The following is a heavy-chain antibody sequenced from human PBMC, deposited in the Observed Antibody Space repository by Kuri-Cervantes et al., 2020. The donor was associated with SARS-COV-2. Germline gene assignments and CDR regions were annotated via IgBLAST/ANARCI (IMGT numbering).Heavy chain of an antibody. J-gene: IGHJ6*02. CDR1: GFTVSTNY. D-gene: IGHD3-3*01. V-gene: IGHV3-66*01. CDR3: ARDPDYRVVYYYHGMDV. Sequence: GGSLRLSCVVSGFTVSTNYMSWVRQAPGKGLEWVSVIYTGGSSHYADSVRGRFTISRDKSKNTLYLQMNSLRVEDTALYFCARDPDYRVVYYYHGMDVWGQGTTVTVSS. CDR2: IYTGGSS.